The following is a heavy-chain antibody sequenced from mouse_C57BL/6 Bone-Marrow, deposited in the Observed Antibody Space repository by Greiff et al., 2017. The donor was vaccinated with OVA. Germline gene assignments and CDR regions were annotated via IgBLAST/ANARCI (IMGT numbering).Heavy chain of an antibody. CDR1: GFNIKDDY. J-gene: IGHJ2*01. Sequence: EVQLQQSGAELVRPGASVKLSCTASGFNIKDDYMHWVKQRPEQGLEWIGWIDPENGDTEYASKFQGKATITADTSSTTAYLQLSSLTSEDTAVYYGTKELRLDSWGQGTTLTVSS. CDR2: IDPENGDT. D-gene: IGHD1-1*01. V-gene: IGHV14-4*01. CDR3: TKELRLDS.